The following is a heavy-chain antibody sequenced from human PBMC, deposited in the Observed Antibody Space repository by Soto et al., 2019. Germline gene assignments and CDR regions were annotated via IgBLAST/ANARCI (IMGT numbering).Heavy chain of an antibody. CDR3: ARDSPRTNGVCYTRYYYYGMDV. J-gene: IGHJ6*02. Sequence: RASVKVSCKASGYTFTSYGISWVRQAPGQGLEWMGWISAYNGNTNYAQKLQGRVTMTTDTSTSTAYMELRSLRSDDTAVYYCARDSPRTNGVCYTRYYYYGMDVWGQGTTVTVSS. V-gene: IGHV1-18*01. CDR1: GYTFTSYG. D-gene: IGHD2-8*01. CDR2: ISAYNGNT.